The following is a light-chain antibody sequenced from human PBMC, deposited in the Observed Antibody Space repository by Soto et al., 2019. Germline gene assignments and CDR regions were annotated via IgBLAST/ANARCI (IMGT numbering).Light chain of an antibody. Sequence: EIVLTQSPATLSLSPGEGATLSCRASQSVSSYLAWYQQKPGQAPRLLIYDASNRATGIPARFSGSGSGTAFTLTFSSLEPEDFAVYYCHQRSNWPRTFGQGTKLEIK. J-gene: IGKJ2*01. CDR1: QSVSSY. CDR3: HQRSNWPRT. V-gene: IGKV3-11*01. CDR2: DAS.